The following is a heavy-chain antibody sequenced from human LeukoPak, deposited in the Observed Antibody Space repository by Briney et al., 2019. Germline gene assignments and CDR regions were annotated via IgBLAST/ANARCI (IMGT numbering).Heavy chain of an antibody. CDR2: INHSGST. D-gene: IGHD2-15*01. CDR3: ARAEVVAATWNYYYYYMDV. J-gene: IGHJ6*03. CDR1: GGSFSGYY. Sequence: SETLSLTCAVYGGSFSGYYWSWIRQPPGKGLEWIGEINHSGSTNYNPSLKSRVTKSVDTSKNQFSLKLSSVTAADTAVYYCARAEVVAATWNYYYYYMDVWGKGTTVTVSS. V-gene: IGHV4-34*01.